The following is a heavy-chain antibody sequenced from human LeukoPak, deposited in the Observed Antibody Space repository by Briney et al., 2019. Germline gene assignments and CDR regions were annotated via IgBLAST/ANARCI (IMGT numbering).Heavy chain of an antibody. CDR1: GFTFSSYS. J-gene: IGHJ4*02. Sequence: GGPLRLSCAASGFTFSSYSMNWVRQAPGKGLEWVSSISSSSSYIYYADSVKGRFTISRDNAKNSLYLQMNSLRAEDTAVYYCARGDPLWFGELGFDYWGQGTLVTVSS. CDR2: ISSSSSYI. CDR3: ARGDPLWFGELGFDY. V-gene: IGHV3-21*01. D-gene: IGHD3-10*01.